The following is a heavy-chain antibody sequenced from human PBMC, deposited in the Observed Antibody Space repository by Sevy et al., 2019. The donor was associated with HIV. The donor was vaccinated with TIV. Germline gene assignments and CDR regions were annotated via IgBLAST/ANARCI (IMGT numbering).Heavy chain of an antibody. CDR3: ARIGSYDFWSGYYEGYFDY. CDR2: IYYSGST. CDR1: GGSISSSSYY. J-gene: IGHJ4*02. Sequence: SETLSLTCTVSGGSISSSSYYWGWIRQPLGKGLEWIGSIYYSGSTYYNPSLKSRVTISVDTSKNQFSLKLSSVTAADTAVYYCARIGSYDFWSGYYEGYFDYWGQGTLVTVSS. V-gene: IGHV4-39*01. D-gene: IGHD3-3*01.